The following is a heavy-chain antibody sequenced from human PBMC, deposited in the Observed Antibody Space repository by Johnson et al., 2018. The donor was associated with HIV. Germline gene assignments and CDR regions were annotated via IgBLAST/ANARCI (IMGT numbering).Heavy chain of an antibody. D-gene: IGHD1-14*01. J-gene: IGHJ3*02. V-gene: IGHV3-66*01. CDR3: ARSRQVGTPDAFDI. Sequence: VQLVESGGGLVQPGGSLRLSCVASGITVSSSYMSWVRQAPGKGLEWVSVIYSGDSTYYADSVKGRFIISRDNSKHTLYLQMNSLRADDTAVYYCARSRQVGTPDAFDIWGQGTMVTVSS. CDR2: IYSGDST. CDR1: GITVSSSY.